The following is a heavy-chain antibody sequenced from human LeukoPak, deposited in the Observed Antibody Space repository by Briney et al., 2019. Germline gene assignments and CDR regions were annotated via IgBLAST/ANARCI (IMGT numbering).Heavy chain of an antibody. CDR3: ARVIGGYTGDYYYYYGMDV. CDR1: GYTFTSYA. J-gene: IGHJ6*02. V-gene: IGHV1-69*13. Sequence: GASVKVSCKASGYTFTSYAISWVRQAPGQGLEWMGGIIPIFGTANYAQKFQGRVTITADESTSTAYMELSSLRSEDTAVYYCARVIGGYTGDYYYYYGMDVWGQGTTVTVSS. D-gene: IGHD1-26*01. CDR2: IIPIFGTA.